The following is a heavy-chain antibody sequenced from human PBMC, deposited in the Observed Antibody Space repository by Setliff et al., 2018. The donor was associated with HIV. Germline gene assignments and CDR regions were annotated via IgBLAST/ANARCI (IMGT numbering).Heavy chain of an antibody. Sequence: SGGSLRLSCAASGFTFSSYSMNWVRQAPGKGLEWVSSISSSSSYIYYADSVKGRFTISRDNAKNSLYLQMNSLRAEDTAVYYCAFLGFYGGNFDYWGQGTLVTVSS. CDR2: ISSSSSYI. D-gene: IGHD4-17*01. J-gene: IGHJ4*02. V-gene: IGHV3-21*01. CDR3: AFLGFYGGNFDY. CDR1: GFTFSSYS.